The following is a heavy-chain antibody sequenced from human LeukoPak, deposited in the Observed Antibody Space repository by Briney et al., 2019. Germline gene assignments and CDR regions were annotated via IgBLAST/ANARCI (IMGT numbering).Heavy chain of an antibody. CDR1: GYSFTNNW. Sequence: GESLKISCKGSGYSFTNNWIGWVRQAPGQGLEWMGWINPNSGGTNYAQKFQGRVTMTRDTSISTAYMELSRLRSDDTAVYYCARVYSSSWYVAWGQGTLVTVSS. J-gene: IGHJ5*02. CDR2: INPNSGGT. CDR3: ARVYSSSWYVA. D-gene: IGHD6-13*01. V-gene: IGHV1-2*02.